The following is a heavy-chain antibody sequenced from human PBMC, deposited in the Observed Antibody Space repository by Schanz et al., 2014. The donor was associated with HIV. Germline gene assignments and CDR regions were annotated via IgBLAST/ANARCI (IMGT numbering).Heavy chain of an antibody. CDR2: INPDNAGR. CDR1: GYTFIGYY. Sequence: QVQLVQSGAEVKKPGASVKVSCKASGYTFIGYYMHWVRQAPGQGLEWMGWINPDNAGRNYAQKFQGRVTMTRDTSISTAFMDLRSLRSDDTAVYYCARGAAEMATMTPWRYWGQGTLVTVSS. CDR3: ARGAAEMATMTPWRY. D-gene: IGHD5-12*01. J-gene: IGHJ4*02. V-gene: IGHV1-2*02.